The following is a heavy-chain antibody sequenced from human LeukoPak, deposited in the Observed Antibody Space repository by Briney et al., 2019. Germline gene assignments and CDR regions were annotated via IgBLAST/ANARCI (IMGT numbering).Heavy chain of an antibody. V-gene: IGHV3-23*01. Sequence: GGSLRLSCAASGFTFSSYAMSWVRQAPGKGLEWVSAISGSGGSTYYADSVKGRFTISRDNSKNTLYLQMNSLRADDTAVYYCAKDRGSSGWYPIDYWGQGTLVTVSS. CDR1: GFTFSSYA. J-gene: IGHJ4*02. CDR3: AKDRGSSGWYPIDY. CDR2: ISGSGGST. D-gene: IGHD6-19*01.